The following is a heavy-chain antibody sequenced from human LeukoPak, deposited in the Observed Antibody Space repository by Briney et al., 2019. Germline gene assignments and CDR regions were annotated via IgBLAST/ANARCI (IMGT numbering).Heavy chain of an antibody. V-gene: IGHV1-69*13. CDR3: ARVPEGHYDRYYYYMDV. Sequence: ASVKVSCKASGGTFSSYAISWVRQAPGQGLEWMGGIIPIFGTANYAQKFQGRVTIAADESTSTAYMELSSLRSEDTAVYYCARVPEGHYDRYYYYMDVWGKGTTVTVSS. D-gene: IGHD3-3*01. CDR2: IIPIFGTA. J-gene: IGHJ6*03. CDR1: GGTFSSYA.